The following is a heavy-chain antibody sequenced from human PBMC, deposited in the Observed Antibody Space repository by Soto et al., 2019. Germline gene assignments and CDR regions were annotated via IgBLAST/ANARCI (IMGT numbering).Heavy chain of an antibody. J-gene: IGHJ6*02. CDR2: ISYEGSKK. CDR1: GFTFSSYA. D-gene: IGHD1-26*01. CDR3: ARDYSLALYGMDV. V-gene: IGHV3-30-3*01. Sequence: QVQLVESGGGVVQPGRSLRLSCAASGFTFSSYAMHWVRQAPGKGLEWVALISYEGSKKYYADSVKGRFTISRDNSKNTLFLQMNSLSAEDTALYYCARDYSLALYGMDVWGQGTTVTVSS.